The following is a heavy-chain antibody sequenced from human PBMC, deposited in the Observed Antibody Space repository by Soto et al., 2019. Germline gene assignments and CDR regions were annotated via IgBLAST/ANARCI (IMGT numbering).Heavy chain of an antibody. J-gene: IGHJ4*02. V-gene: IGHV1-2*02. CDR2: IDPKSGVS. D-gene: IGHD3-10*01. Sequence: QVQLVQSGADVKKPGASVRVSCKPSGYTFTDLYIHWVRQAPGLGLEWMGWIDPKSGVSRKTQKFQGSLTMTRDTSTNTVYVELSSLRADDTAVYYCARDNYGTLDYWGQGTLVTVSS. CDR3: ARDNYGTLDY. CDR1: GYTFTDLY.